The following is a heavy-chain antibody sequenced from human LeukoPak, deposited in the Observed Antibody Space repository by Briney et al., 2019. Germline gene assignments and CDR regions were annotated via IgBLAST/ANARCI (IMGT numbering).Heavy chain of an antibody. J-gene: IGHJ4*02. CDR2: IYYSGST. D-gene: IGHD3-22*01. CDR1: GGSISSYY. V-gene: IGHV4-59*01. CDR3: AIYYYDSSGYYLPTDY. Sequence: SETLSLTCTVSGGSISSYYWSWIRQPPGKGLEWIGYIYYSGSTNYNPSLKSRVTISVDTSKNQFSLKLSSVTAADTAVYYCAIYYYDSSGYYLPTDYWGQGTLVNVSS.